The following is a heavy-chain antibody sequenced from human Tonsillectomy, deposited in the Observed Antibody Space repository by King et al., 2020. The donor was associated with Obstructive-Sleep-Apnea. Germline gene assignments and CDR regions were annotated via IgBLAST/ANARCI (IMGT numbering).Heavy chain of an antibody. Sequence: VQLVESGGGLVQPGRSLRLSCTASGFTFGDYAMSWFRQAPGKGLEWVGFIRSKAYGGTTEYAASVKGRFTISRDDSKSIAYLQMNSLKTEDTAVYYCTRDSSSLGFDYWGHGTLVTVSS. J-gene: IGHJ4*01. CDR1: GFTFGDYA. CDR3: TRDSSSLGFDY. D-gene: IGHD2-2*01. CDR2: IRSKAYGGTT. V-gene: IGHV3-49*03.